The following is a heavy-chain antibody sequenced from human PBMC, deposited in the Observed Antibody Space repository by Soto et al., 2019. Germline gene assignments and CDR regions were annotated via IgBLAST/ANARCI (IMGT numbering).Heavy chain of an antibody. J-gene: IGHJ6*02. CDR3: ARRGGSWGGPYGLAV. CDR1: GGSISSSRYY. Sequence: SETLSLTCTGSGGSISSSRYYWGWIRQPPGKGLEWIGSIYYSGSTYYNPSLKSRVTISVDTSKNQFSLTLTSVTAADTAVYYCARRGGSWGGPYGLAVSGQGTAVTVSS. CDR2: IYYSGST. V-gene: IGHV4-39*01. D-gene: IGHD6-13*01.